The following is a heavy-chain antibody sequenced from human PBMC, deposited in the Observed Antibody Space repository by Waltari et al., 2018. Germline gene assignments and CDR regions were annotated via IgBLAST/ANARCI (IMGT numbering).Heavy chain of an antibody. Sequence: WMRKAAGQGLEWMGWMNPDSGNTSYAQKFHDRVIMTTDTSKSTAYMELRSLKHDDTAVYYCARGAESGKEANWFDRWGQGTLVIVSS. D-gene: IGHD1-1*01. V-gene: IGHV1-8*01. CDR3: ARGAESGKEANWFDR. CDR2: MNPDSGNT. J-gene: IGHJ5*02.